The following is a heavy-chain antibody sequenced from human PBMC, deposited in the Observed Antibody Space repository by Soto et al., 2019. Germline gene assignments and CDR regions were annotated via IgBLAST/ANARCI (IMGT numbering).Heavy chain of an antibody. D-gene: IGHD2-2*01. CDR2: IYYSGST. J-gene: IGHJ6*02. Sequence: PSETLSLTCTVSGGSISSSSYYWGWIRQPPGKGLEWIGSIYYSGSTYYNPSLKSRVTISVDTSKNQFSLKLSSVTAADTAVYYCARSGSSYRYYYGMDVWGQGTTVTVSS. CDR3: ARSGSSYRYYYGMDV. CDR1: GGSISSSSYY. V-gene: IGHV4-39*01.